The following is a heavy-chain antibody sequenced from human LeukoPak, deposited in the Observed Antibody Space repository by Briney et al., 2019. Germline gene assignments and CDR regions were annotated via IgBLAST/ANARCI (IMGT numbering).Heavy chain of an antibody. CDR3: AKDPRGDSSGWYAGHFDY. V-gene: IGHV3-30*02. CDR1: GFTFSGYG. CDR2: IRYDGSSK. J-gene: IGHJ4*02. Sequence: GGSLRLSCAVSGFTFSGYGMHWVRQAPGKGLEWVAFIRYDGSSKYYADSVKGRFTISRDNSKNTLYLQMNSLRVEDTAVYYCAKDPRGDSSGWYAGHFDYWGQGTLVPVSS. D-gene: IGHD6-19*01.